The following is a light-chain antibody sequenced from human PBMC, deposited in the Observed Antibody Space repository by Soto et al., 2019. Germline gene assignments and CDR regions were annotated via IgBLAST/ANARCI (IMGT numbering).Light chain of an antibody. J-gene: IGLJ1*01. Sequence: QSVLSQPPSASGTPGQRVTTSCSGSSSNIGRNYIYWYQQLPGTAPKLLIYGNTQRPSGVPDRFSGSQSGTSVSLAISGLRSEDEADYYCAAWDDSLRGYVFGTGTKVTVL. V-gene: IGLV1-47*02. CDR3: AAWDDSLRGYV. CDR2: GNT. CDR1: SSNIGRNY.